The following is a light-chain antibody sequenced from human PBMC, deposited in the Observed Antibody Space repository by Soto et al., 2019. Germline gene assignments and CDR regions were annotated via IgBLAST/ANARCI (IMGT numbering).Light chain of an antibody. Sequence: EIVMTQSPATLSVSPGERATLSCRASQSVSSNLAWYQQKPGQAPRLLMYGASTRATGFPDSFSGSGSGTEFTLTISSLQSEDFAVYYCQQHNNWPPWTFGQGTKVEIK. CDR1: QSVSSN. CDR3: QQHNNWPPWT. J-gene: IGKJ1*01. CDR2: GAS. V-gene: IGKV3-15*01.